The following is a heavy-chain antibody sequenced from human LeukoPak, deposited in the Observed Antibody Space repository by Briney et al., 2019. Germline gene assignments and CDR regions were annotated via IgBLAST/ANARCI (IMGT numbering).Heavy chain of an antibody. V-gene: IGHV3-30-3*01. CDR3: ARGGNYDYWSGYGEDHFDY. CDR2: ISYDGSNK. D-gene: IGHD3-3*01. J-gene: IGHJ4*02. CDR1: GFTFSNYA. Sequence: GGSLRLSCAGSGFTFSNYATHWVRQAPGKGLEWVAVISYDGSNKYYADSVKGRFTISRDNSMDTLHLRMNIVKPEDTAVYFCARGGNYDYWSGYGEDHFDYWGQGTLVAASS.